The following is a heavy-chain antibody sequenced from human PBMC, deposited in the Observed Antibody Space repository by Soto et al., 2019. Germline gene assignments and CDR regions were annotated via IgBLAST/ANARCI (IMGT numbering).Heavy chain of an antibody. V-gene: IGHV3-9*01. CDR3: AKEAYGDPSNSFDY. CDR1: GFTFDDYA. J-gene: IGHJ4*02. D-gene: IGHD4-17*01. Sequence: EVQLVESGGGMVQPGRSLRLSCAASGFTFDDYAIHWVRQAPGKSLEWVSGISWHSGSVDYADSVKGRFAISRDNAKNSVYLQMNSLRPEDTASYYCAKEAYGDPSNSFDYWGQGTLVTVSS. CDR2: ISWHSGSV.